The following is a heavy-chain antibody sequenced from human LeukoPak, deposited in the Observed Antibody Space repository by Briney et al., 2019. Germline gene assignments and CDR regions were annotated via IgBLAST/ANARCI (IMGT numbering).Heavy chain of an antibody. Sequence: GGSLRLSCAASGLTFSDYSMNWVRQAPGKGLEWVSSISSGSGHIYYAESVRGRFTISRDNAKNSLFLEMNSLSAEDTAVYYCAGGSSTNSYYSDYWGQGTVVTVSS. CDR2: ISSGSGHI. V-gene: IGHV3-21*01. D-gene: IGHD6-13*01. J-gene: IGHJ4*02. CDR1: GLTFSDYS. CDR3: AGGSSTNSYYSDY.